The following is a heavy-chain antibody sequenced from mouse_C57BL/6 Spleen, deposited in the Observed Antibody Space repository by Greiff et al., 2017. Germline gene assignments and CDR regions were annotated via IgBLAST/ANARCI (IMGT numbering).Heavy chain of an antibody. D-gene: IGHD1-3*01. J-gene: IGHJ2*01. CDR2: IYPGSGST. V-gene: IGHV1-55*01. Sequence: QVQLKQPGAELVKPGASVKMSCKASGYTFTSYWITWVKQRPGQGLEWIGDIYPGSGSTNYNEKFKSKATLTVDTSSSTAYMQLSSLTSEDSAVYYCARRVKGGYYFDYWGQGTTLTVAS. CDR3: ARRVKGGYYFDY. CDR1: GYTFTSYW.